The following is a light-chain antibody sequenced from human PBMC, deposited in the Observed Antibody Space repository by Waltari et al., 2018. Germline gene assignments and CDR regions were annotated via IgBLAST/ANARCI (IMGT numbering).Light chain of an antibody. J-gene: IGKJ2*01. V-gene: IGKV1-39*01. CDR1: QSISSY. CDR3: QQSYSTPYT. Sequence: DIPMTQSPSSLSASVGYRVTITCRASQSISSYLNWYQQKPGKAPKLLIYAASSLQSGVPSRFSGSGSVTDFTLTISSLQPEDFATYYCQQSYSTPYTFGQGTKLEIK. CDR2: AAS.